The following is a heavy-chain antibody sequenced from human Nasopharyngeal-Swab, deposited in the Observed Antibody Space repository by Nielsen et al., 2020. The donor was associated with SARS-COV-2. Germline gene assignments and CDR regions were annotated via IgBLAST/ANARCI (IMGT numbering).Heavy chain of an antibody. V-gene: IGHV1-2*06. CDR3: ARETQDYYYYYYGMDV. CDR2: INPNSGGT. CDR1: GYTFTGYY. J-gene: IGHJ6*02. Sequence: ASVQVSCKASGYTFTGYYMHWVRQAPGQGLEWMGRINPNSGGTNYAQKFQGRVTMTRDTSISTAYMELSRLRSDDTAVYYCARETQDYYYYYYGMDVWGQGTTVTVSS.